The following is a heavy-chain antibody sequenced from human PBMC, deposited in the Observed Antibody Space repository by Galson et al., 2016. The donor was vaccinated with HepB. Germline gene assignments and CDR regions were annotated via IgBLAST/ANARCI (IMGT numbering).Heavy chain of an antibody. J-gene: IGHJ4*02. CDR1: GFNFSAVG. CDR3: AKKSGDDLDY. V-gene: IGHV3-30*18. CDR2: VSFDGTIT. D-gene: IGHD5-24*01. Sequence: SLRLSCAASGFNFSAVGMHWFRQAPGKGLEWVAVVSFDGTITYYGDSVRGRFIISRDNSKRTIFLQMSSLRVDGTAVYYCAKKSGDDLDYWGQGTLVIVS.